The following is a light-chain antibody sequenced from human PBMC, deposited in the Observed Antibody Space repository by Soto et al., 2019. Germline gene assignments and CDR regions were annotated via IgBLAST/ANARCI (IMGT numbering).Light chain of an antibody. V-gene: IGLV2-8*01. CDR1: SSDVGGYNF. CDR2: EVS. Sequence: LTQPPSASGSPGQSVTISCTGTSSDVGGYNFVAWYQQHPGKAPKLMISEVSKRPSGVPDRFSGSKSGNTASLTVSGLQAEDEADYYCSSYAGSNIFVFGTGTKVTVL. J-gene: IGLJ1*01. CDR3: SSYAGSNIFV.